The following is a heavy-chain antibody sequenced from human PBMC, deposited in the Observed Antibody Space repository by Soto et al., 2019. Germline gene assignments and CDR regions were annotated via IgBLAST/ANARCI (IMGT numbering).Heavy chain of an antibody. CDR2: ISTYNGNT. CDR1: GYTFTSYG. CDR3: AGDGQTTMVRGGRGGSYNHYGKDV. D-gene: IGHD3-10*01. V-gene: IGHV1-18*04. Sequence: QVQLVQSGAEVKKPGASVKVSCKASGYTFTSYGISWVRQAPGQGLERMGWISTYNGNTNYAQKLQGRVTMTTDTAPGTGHMELRGLRSYETGGYYFAGDGQTTMVRGGRGGSYNHYGKDVWGQGTTVTVS. J-gene: IGHJ6*02.